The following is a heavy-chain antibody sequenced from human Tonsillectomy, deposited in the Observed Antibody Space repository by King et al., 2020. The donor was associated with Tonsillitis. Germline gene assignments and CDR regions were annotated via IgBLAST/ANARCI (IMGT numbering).Heavy chain of an antibody. CDR2: IYHSGST. CDR3: ATSGRFDY. CDR1: GGSISSSDW. D-gene: IGHD1-26*01. J-gene: IGHJ4*02. V-gene: IGHV4-4*02. Sequence: VQLQESGPGLVKPSGTLSLTCAVSGGSISSSDWWSWVRQPPGKGLGWIGEIYHSGSTNYNPSLKSRVTISVDKPKNQFSLKLSSVTAADTAVYYCATSGRFDYWGQGTLVTVSS.